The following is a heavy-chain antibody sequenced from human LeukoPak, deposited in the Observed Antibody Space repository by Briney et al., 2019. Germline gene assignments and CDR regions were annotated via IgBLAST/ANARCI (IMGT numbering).Heavy chain of an antibody. CDR1: GFTFSSYS. CDR3: ARDSGSGRGNYYYGMDV. J-gene: IGHJ6*02. V-gene: IGHV3-23*01. CDR2: VTASADAT. Sequence: GSLRLSCAASGFTFSSYSMSWVRQAPGKGLEWVSTVTASADATFYSDSVKGRFTISRDNAKNSLYLQMSSLRAEDTAVYYCARDSGSGRGNYYYGMDVWGQGTTVTVSS. D-gene: IGHD3-10*01.